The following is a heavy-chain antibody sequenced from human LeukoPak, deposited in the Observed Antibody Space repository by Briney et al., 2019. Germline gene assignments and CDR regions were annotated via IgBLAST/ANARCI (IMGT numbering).Heavy chain of an antibody. CDR2: INEDGRQK. D-gene: IGHD1/OR15-1a*01. CDR1: GFTFSGYW. J-gene: IGHJ4*02. Sequence: GGSLRLSCGGSGFTFSGYWMTWVRQTPGKGLEWVANINEDGRQKNYVDSVKGRFTISRDNTESSLYLQMNSLRAEDTAVYYCARENNGYYFDYWGQGTLVTVSS. V-gene: IGHV3-7*01. CDR3: ARENNGYYFDY.